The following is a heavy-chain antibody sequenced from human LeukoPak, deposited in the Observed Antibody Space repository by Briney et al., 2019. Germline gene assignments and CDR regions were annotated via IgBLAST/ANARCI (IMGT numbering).Heavy chain of an antibody. Sequence: PGGSLRLSCVVSGLTFGNAWMGWVRQAPGMGLEWVGRIKSKNVGETTEYAAPVQGRFTISRDDSKNTVYLQMSSLKTEDTAVYYCTTGPGNSGYWGQGTLVTVSS. CDR3: TTGPGNSGY. CDR1: GLTFGNAW. V-gene: IGHV3-15*01. D-gene: IGHD4-23*01. J-gene: IGHJ4*02. CDR2: IKSKNVGETT.